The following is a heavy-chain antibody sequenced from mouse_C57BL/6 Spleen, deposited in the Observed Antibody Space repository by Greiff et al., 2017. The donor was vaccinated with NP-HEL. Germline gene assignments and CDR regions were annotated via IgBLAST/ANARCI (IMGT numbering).Heavy chain of an antibody. CDR3: ARDEDGSAMDY. CDR1: GYSITSGYY. Sequence: EVKLVESGPGLVKPSQSLSLTCSVTGYSITSGYYWNWIRQFPGNKLEWMGYISYDGSNNYNPSLKNRISITRDTSTNQFFLKLNSVTTEDTATYYCARDEDGSAMDYWGQGTSVTVSS. V-gene: IGHV3-6*01. J-gene: IGHJ4*01. CDR2: ISYDGSN. D-gene: IGHD1-1*01.